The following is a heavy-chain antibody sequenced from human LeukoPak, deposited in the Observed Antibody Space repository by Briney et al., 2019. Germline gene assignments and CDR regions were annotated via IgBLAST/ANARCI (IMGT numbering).Heavy chain of an antibody. CDR1: GFTFSSYA. D-gene: IGHD1-26*01. V-gene: IGHV3-23*01. Sequence: GGSLRLSCAASGFTFSSYAMSWVRQAPGKGLEWVSSIIDSGISTYYGDSVKGRFTISRDNSKNTLYLQMNSLRAEDTAVYYCAKGSRGSYDYWGQGTLVTVSS. CDR2: IIDSGIST. J-gene: IGHJ4*02. CDR3: AKGSRGSYDY.